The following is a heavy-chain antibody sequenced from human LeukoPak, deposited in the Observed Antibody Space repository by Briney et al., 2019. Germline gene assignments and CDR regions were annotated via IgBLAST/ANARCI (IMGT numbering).Heavy chain of an antibody. CDR1: GGSISSYY. CDR3: ARMWGNSYGYPYFDY. CDR2: IYYSGST. D-gene: IGHD5-18*01. J-gene: IGHJ4*02. V-gene: IGHV4-59*01. Sequence: SETLSLTCTVSGGSISSYYWSWIRQPPGKGLEWIGYIYYSGSTNYNPSLKSRVTISVDTSKNQFSLKLSSVTAADTAVYYCARMWGNSYGYPYFDYWGQGTLVTVSS.